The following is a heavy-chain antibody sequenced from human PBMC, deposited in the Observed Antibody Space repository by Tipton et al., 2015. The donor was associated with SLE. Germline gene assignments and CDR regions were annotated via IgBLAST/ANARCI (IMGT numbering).Heavy chain of an antibody. D-gene: IGHD2-2*02. Sequence: QSGPEVKKPGASVKVSCKASGYTFTSYGISWVRQAPGQGLEWMGWISAYNGNTNYAQKLQGRVTMTTDTSTSTAYMELRSLRSDDTAVYYCAGPGYWSSTSCYTRGAFDIWGQGTMVTVSS. V-gene: IGHV1-18*01. CDR2: ISAYNGNT. J-gene: IGHJ3*02. CDR1: GYTFTSYG. CDR3: AGPGYWSSTSCYTRGAFDI.